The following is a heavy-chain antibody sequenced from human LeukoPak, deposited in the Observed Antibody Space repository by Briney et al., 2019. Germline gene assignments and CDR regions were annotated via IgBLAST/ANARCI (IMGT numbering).Heavy chain of an antibody. V-gene: IGHV1-8*01. CDR1: GYTFTSYD. J-gene: IGHJ5*02. D-gene: IGHD3-10*01. CDR3: ARGVRYGSGSYYEFNWFDP. Sequence: GASVKVSCKASGYTFTSYDINWVRQATGQGLEWMGWMNPNSGNTGYAQKFQGRVTKTRNTSISTAYMELSSLRSEDTAVYYCARGVRYGSGSYYEFNWFDPWGQGTLVTVSS. CDR2: MNPNSGNT.